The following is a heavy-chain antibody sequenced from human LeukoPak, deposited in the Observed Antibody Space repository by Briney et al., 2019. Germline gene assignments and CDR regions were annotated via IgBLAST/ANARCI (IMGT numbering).Heavy chain of an antibody. CDR1: GFILNRYW. J-gene: IGHJ4*02. CDR3: VRHNYGYDY. D-gene: IGHD3-10*01. CDR2: SHNDGNSV. V-gene: IGHV3-74*01. Sequence: GGSLRLSCAASGFILNRYWMHWVRQVPGKEVVWVSHSHNDGNSVSYADSVKGRFTVSRDNAKNTLYLQMNRLRPEDTAVYYCVRHNYGYDYWGQGTLVTVSS.